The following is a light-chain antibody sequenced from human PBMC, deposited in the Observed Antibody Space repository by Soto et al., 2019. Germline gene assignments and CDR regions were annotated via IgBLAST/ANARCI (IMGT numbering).Light chain of an antibody. CDR3: QQYSTYTPRT. J-gene: IGKJ1*01. Sequence: ILLTQSPSSLSASLVDRVTITCRASQGIYTSLAWYQQKPGKAPKLLIYAASNFQSGVPSRFSGSGSGTHFTLTISSLQPEDFATYYCQQYSTYTPRTFGQGTKV. CDR1: QGIYTS. CDR2: AAS. V-gene: IGKV1-9*01.